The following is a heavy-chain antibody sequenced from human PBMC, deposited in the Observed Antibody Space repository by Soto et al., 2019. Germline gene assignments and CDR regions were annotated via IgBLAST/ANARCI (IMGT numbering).Heavy chain of an antibody. V-gene: IGHV1-2*02. J-gene: IGHJ6*02. CDR2: INPNSGGT. Sequence: QVQLVQSGAEVKKPGASVKVSCKASGYTFTGYYMHWVRQAPGQGLEWMGWINPNSGGTNYAQKFQGRVTMTRDTSISTAYMELSRLRSDDTAVYYCASVRGGYNSYYYYGMDVWGQGTTVTVSS. CDR3: ASVRGGYNSYYYYGMDV. D-gene: IGHD5-12*01. CDR1: GYTFTGYY.